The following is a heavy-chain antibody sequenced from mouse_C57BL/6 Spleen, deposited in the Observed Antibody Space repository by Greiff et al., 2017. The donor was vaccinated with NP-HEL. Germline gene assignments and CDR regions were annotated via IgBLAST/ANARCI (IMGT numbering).Heavy chain of an antibody. J-gene: IGHJ3*01. D-gene: IGHD1-1*01. CDR1: GYTFTGYW. Sequence: VHLVESGAELMKPGASVKLSCKATGYTFTGYWIDWVKQRPGHGLEWIGEILPGNGSTNYNEKFKGKATFTADTSSNTAYMQFSSLTTEDSAIYYCARPYDYGSSGWFAYWGQGTLVTVSA. CDR2: ILPGNGST. V-gene: IGHV1-9*01. CDR3: ARPYDYGSSGWFAY.